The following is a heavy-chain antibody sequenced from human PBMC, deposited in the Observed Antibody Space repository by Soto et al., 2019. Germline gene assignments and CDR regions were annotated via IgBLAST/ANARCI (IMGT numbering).Heavy chain of an antibody. CDR1: GFSFSRYA. CDR3: AKGSASGSPSYFDF. J-gene: IGHJ4*02. D-gene: IGHD6-25*01. Sequence: GGSLRLSCAGSGFSFSRYAMSWIRQTPGTGLEWVAAITNGGGNTYSADSVKGRFTISRDNSKSTLYLQMNSLRDEDTAVYFCAKGSASGSPSYFDFWGQGTLVTVSS. V-gene: IGHV3-23*01. CDR2: ITNGGGNT.